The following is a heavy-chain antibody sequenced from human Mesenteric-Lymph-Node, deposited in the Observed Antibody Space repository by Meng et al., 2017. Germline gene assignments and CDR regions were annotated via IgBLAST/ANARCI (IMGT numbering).Heavy chain of an antibody. Sequence: GESLKISCAASGFTVSSNYMSWVRQAPGKGLEWVSVIYSGGSTYYADSVKGRFTISRDNSKNTLYLQMNSLRAEDTAVYYCAKVFLEQQLESHDAFDIWGQGTMVTVSS. D-gene: IGHD6-13*01. J-gene: IGHJ3*02. V-gene: IGHV3-53*01. CDR2: IYSGGST. CDR3: AKVFLEQQLESHDAFDI. CDR1: GFTVSSNY.